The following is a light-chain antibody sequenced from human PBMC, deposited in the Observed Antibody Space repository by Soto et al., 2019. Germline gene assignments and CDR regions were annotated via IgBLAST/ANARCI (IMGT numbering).Light chain of an antibody. J-gene: IGKJ2*01. CDR3: QQTYTTPHA. CDR1: QTISGY. Sequence: DIRMTQSPSSLFASVGDRVTITCRASQTISGYLNWYQQKLGEAPKLLIYAASNLQSGVPSRFSGSGSGTDYTLTIGSLQPEDFATYYCQQTYTTPHAFGLGTKVDIK. V-gene: IGKV1-39*01. CDR2: AAS.